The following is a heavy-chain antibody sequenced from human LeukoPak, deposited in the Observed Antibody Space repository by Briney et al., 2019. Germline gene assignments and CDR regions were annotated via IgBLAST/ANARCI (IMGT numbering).Heavy chain of an antibody. D-gene: IGHD3-10*01. V-gene: IGHV1-46*03. CDR2: INPSGGST. CDR1: GYTFTSYY. Sequence: AASVKVSCKASGYTFTSYYMHWVRQAPGQGLEWMGIINPSGGSTSYAQKFQGRVTMTRDTSTSTVYMELGSLRSEDTAVYYCARDRIIPMVRGVMDYYYYYGMDVWGQGTTVTVSS. J-gene: IGHJ6*02. CDR3: ARDRIIPMVRGVMDYYYYYGMDV.